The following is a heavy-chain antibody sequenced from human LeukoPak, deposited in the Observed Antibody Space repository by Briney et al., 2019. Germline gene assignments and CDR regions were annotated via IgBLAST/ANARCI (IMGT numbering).Heavy chain of an antibody. CDR3: ARDTGVPSLRLPGIAAAGFDP. J-gene: IGHJ5*02. CDR2: TYYRSKWYN. D-gene: IGHD6-13*01. V-gene: IGHV6-1*01. Sequence: SQTLSLTCAISGDSVSSNSAAWNWIRQSPSRGLEWLGRTYYRSKWYNDYAVSVKSRITINPDTSKNQFSLQLNSVTPEDTAVYYCARDTGVPSLRLPGIAAAGFDPWGQGTLVTVSS. CDR1: GDSVSSNSAA.